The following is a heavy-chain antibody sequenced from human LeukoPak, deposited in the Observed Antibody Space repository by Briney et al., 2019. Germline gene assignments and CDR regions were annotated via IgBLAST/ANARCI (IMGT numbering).Heavy chain of an antibody. Sequence: SETLSLTCTVSGGSISSTDFYFTWIRQHPGKGLEWIGYISYSGITYYNPSLKSRVSFSVDTSKNQFSLNLSSATAADTAVYYCARDRFYFDSSGYPHRVFDYWGQGILVTVSS. V-gene: IGHV4-31*03. J-gene: IGHJ4*02. D-gene: IGHD3-22*01. CDR2: ISYSGIT. CDR1: GGSISSTDFY. CDR3: ARDRFYFDSSGYPHRVFDY.